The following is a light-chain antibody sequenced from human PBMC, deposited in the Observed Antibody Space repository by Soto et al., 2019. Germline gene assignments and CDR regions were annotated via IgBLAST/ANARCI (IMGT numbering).Light chain of an antibody. CDR3: QQYDNWPPT. CDR2: DVS. J-gene: IGKJ5*01. Sequence: IVLPQSPVTLSLSPVEIATLSCRASQNISSYLIWYQQKPGQAPRLLMYDVSNRATGIPARFSGSGSGTEFTLTINSLQSEDFVVYYCQQYDNWPPTFGQGTRLEI. V-gene: IGKV3-11*01. CDR1: QNISSY.